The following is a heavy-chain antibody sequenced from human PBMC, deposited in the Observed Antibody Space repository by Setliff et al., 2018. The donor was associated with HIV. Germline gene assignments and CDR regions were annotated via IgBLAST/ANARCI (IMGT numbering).Heavy chain of an antibody. CDR3: ARGLSFYDPGGFDY. V-gene: IGHV4-39*01. Sequence: SETLSLTCSVSGDSINSDNFYWAWIRQPPGKELEWIGSVFYNGNTFYNPSLKSRVTLSIDTSKNQFSLKLSSVTAADTAVYYCARGLSFYDPGGFDYWGQGTLVTVSS. D-gene: IGHD3-22*01. J-gene: IGHJ4*02. CDR1: GDSINSDNFY. CDR2: VFYNGNT.